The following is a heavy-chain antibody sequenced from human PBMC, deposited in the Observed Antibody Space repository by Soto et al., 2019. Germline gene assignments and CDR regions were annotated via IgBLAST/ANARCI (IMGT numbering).Heavy chain of an antibody. CDR2: ISSTTNYI. J-gene: IGHJ4*02. CDR1: GFTFEDYA. CDR3: ARESEDLTSNFDY. V-gene: IGHV3-21*02. Sequence: EVQLLESGGGVVQPGGSLRLSCSTSGFTFEDYAVHWVRQSSRKGLEWVSFISSTTNYIYYADSMKGRFTVSRDNAKNSVYLEMNSLSAEDTALYYCARESEDLTSNFDYWGQGTLVTVSS.